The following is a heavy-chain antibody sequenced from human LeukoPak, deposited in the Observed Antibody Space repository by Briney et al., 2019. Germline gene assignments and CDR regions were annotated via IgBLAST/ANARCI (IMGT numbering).Heavy chain of an antibody. CDR2: INPNNGGT. Sequence: GASVKVSCKASGYTFTGYYMHWVRQAPGQGLEWMGWINPNNGGTNYAQKFQGRVTMTRDTSISTAYMELSRLRSDDTAVYYCARVLSLRVAGTTGYWGQGTLVTVSS. J-gene: IGHJ4*02. D-gene: IGHD1-7*01. V-gene: IGHV1-2*02. CDR1: GYTFTGYY. CDR3: ARVLSLRVAGTTGY.